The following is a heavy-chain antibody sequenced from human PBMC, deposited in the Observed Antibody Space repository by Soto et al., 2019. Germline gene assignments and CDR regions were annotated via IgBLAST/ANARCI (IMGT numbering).Heavy chain of an antibody. CDR1: GFTFSSYW. CDR3: ARELTYNWNDEGWFDP. V-gene: IGHV3-7*01. D-gene: IGHD1-1*01. Sequence: GGSLRLSCAASGFTFSSYWMSWVRQAPGKGLEWVANIMQDGSGKYYVDSVKGRVTISRDNAKNSLYLQMNSLRAEDTAVYYCARELTYNWNDEGWFDPWGQGTLVTVSS. J-gene: IGHJ5*02. CDR2: IMQDGSGK.